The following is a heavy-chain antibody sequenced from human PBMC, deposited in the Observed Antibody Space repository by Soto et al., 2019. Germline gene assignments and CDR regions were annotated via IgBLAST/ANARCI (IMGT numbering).Heavy chain of an antibody. CDR3: ARSTYYDILTGSYYYYAMDV. CDR2: IYSEGTP. CDR1: GFTVGSNY. Sequence: GGSLRLSFAASGFTVGSNYMSWVRQAPGRGLEWVSVIYSEGTPYYADSVKGRFTISRENSNNTLYLHMNNLRAEDTAVYYCARSTYYDILTGSYYYYAMDVWGQGTTVTVSS. J-gene: IGHJ6*02. D-gene: IGHD3-9*01. V-gene: IGHV3-53*01.